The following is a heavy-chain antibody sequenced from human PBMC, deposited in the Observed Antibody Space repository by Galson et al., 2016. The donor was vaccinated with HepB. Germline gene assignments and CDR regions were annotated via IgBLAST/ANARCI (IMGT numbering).Heavy chain of an antibody. CDR2: IIPIFDTA. Sequence: SVKASCKASGGTFSSYSVNWVRQAPGQGLEWVGGIIPIFDTADYAQRFQGRVTMTADKSTGTAYMELRSLTFEDTALYFCARGPADGDDAFDIWGQGTLVIVSS. J-gene: IGHJ3*02. D-gene: IGHD5-24*01. CDR1: GGTFSSYS. CDR3: ARGPADGDDAFDI. V-gene: IGHV1-69*06.